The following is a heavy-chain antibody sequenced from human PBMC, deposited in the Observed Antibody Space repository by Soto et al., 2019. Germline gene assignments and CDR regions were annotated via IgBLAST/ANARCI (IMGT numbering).Heavy chain of an antibody. D-gene: IGHD2-2*01. CDR1: GFTFSSYS. V-gene: IGHV3-21*01. CDR3: ATRYCSSPSCRTCCYYGMDV. J-gene: IGHJ6*02. Sequence: EVQLVESGGGLVKPGGSLRLSCAASGFTFSSYSMNWVRQAPGKGLEWVSSISSSSSYIYYADSVKGRFTISRDNATNSLHLPMNRLGAEDTVVYYCATRYCSSPSCRTCCYYGMDVWGQWTTVTVSS. CDR2: ISSSSSYI.